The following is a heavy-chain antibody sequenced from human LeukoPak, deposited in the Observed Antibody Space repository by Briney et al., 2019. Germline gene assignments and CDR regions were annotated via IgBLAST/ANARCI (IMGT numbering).Heavy chain of an antibody. Sequence: SETLSLTCTVSSGSISTSNYYWGWARQPPGKALEWIGNIFYSGSTYYSPSLKSRVTISLDTSRNQFSLKLSSVTAAETAVYYCAREGRYRYGYNEYHSYMDIWGKGTTVTVSS. D-gene: IGHD5-24*01. V-gene: IGHV4-39*07. CDR1: SGSISTSNYY. CDR3: AREGRYRYGYNEYHSYMDI. J-gene: IGHJ6*03. CDR2: IFYSGST.